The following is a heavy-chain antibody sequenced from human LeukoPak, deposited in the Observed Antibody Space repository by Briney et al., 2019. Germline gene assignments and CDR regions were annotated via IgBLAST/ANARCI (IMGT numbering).Heavy chain of an antibody. CDR1: GLTFSSYG. V-gene: IGHV3-23*01. CDR2: ITGDGTTT. Sequence: GGSLRLSCETSGLTFSSYGMSWVRQAPGKGLQWVSAITGDGTTTYYADSVKGRFTISRDNSKNMLYLQMSSLRAEDTAVYYCAKMQGYFDYWGQGTLVPVSS. CDR3: AKMQGYFDY. J-gene: IGHJ4*02.